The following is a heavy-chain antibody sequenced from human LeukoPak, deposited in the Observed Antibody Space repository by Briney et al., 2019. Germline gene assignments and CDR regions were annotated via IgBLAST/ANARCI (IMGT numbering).Heavy chain of an antibody. Sequence: PGGSLRLSCEASGFTFSRYWMTWVRQAPGKGLEWVANINQDGSDKYYVDSVEGRFTISRDNAKNSLYLQLNSLRVEDTSVYYCARGGTYNIDFWDQGILVTVSS. CDR1: GFTFSRYW. J-gene: IGHJ4*01. D-gene: IGHD1-1*01. CDR3: ARGGTYNIDF. CDR2: INQDGSDK. V-gene: IGHV3-7*01.